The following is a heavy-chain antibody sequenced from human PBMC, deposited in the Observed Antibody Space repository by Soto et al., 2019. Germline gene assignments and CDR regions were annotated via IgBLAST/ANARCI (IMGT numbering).Heavy chain of an antibody. CDR2: IRTKHGNT. Sequence: QVQLVQSGAEVKKHGASVKVSCEASGYTFTTYGISWVRQAPGQGLEWMGWIRTKHGNTIYAQKCQGRVTMTTDTSTSKAYMELRSLRSDDTAVYYCEREIGVVLPADHSYYNYGMYVWGQGTTVTAS. CDR3: EREIGVVLPADHSYYNYGMYV. CDR1: GYTFTTYG. J-gene: IGHJ6*02. D-gene: IGHD2-2*01. V-gene: IGHV1-18*01.